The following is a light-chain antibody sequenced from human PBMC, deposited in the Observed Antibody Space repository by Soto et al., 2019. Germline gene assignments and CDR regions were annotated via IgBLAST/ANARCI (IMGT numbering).Light chain of an antibody. CDR2: DVS. CDR1: SSDVGGYNY. V-gene: IGLV2-8*01. Sequence: QCVLTQPPSASGSPGQSVAISCTGASSDVGGYNYVSWYQQLPGKAPKLMIYDVSKRPSGVPDRFSGSKSGNSASLTVSGLQAADEADYYCSSYAGTHIVFGTGTKVTVL. J-gene: IGLJ1*01. CDR3: SSYAGTHIV.